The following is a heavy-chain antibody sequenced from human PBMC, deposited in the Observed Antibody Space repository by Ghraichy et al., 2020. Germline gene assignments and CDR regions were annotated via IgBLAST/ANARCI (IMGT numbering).Heavy chain of an antibody. CDR3: VKGLEATIDWLYFDY. Sequence: GGSLRLSCSASGFTFSNYAMHWVRQAPGKGLEYVSAISSNGGSTYYADSVKGRFTISRDNSKNTLYLQMSSLRAEDTAVYYCVKGLEATIDWLYFDYWGQGTLVTVSS. V-gene: IGHV3-64D*09. D-gene: IGHD5-12*01. CDR2: ISSNGGST. CDR1: GFTFSNYA. J-gene: IGHJ4*02.